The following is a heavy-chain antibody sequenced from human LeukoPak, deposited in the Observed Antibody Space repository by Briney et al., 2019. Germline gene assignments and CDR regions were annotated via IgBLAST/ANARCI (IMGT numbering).Heavy chain of an antibody. Sequence: PGGSLRLSCAASGFTFSSYWMSWVRQAPGKGLEWVANIKQDGSEKYCVDSVKGRFTISRDNAKNSLYLQMNSLRAEDTAVYYCAKGGRDYDYVWGSYRFPYYFDYWGQGTLVTVSS. CDR2: IKQDGSEK. V-gene: IGHV3-7*03. J-gene: IGHJ4*02. CDR1: GFTFSSYW. CDR3: AKGGRDYDYVWGSYRFPYYFDY. D-gene: IGHD3-16*02.